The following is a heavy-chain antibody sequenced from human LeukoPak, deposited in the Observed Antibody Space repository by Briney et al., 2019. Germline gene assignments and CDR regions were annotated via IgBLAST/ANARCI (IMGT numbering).Heavy chain of an antibody. J-gene: IGHJ4*02. Sequence: GGSLRLSCAASGFTVSSNYMSWVRQAPGKGLEWVSVIYSGGSTYYADSVKGRSTISRDNSKNTLYLQMNSLRAEDTAVYYCARGPYGSGSYWVDYWGQGTLVTVSS. CDR1: GFTVSSNY. V-gene: IGHV3-53*01. CDR2: IYSGGST. D-gene: IGHD3-10*01. CDR3: ARGPYGSGSYWVDY.